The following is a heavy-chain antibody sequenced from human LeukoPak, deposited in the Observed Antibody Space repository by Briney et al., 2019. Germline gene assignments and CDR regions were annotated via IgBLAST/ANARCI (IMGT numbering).Heavy chain of an antibody. D-gene: IGHD3-3*01. CDR3: ARGVPYDSWSGPHYSDY. CDR1: GFTVSSSY. J-gene: IGHJ4*02. CDR2: IKQDGSQE. Sequence: PGGSLRLSCAASGFTVSSSYMTWVRQAPGKGLEWVAHIKQDGSQEYYVDSVKGRFTISRDSAKNSLYLQMNSLRAEDTAVYYCARGVPYDSWSGPHYSDYWGQGTLVTVSS. V-gene: IGHV3-7*01.